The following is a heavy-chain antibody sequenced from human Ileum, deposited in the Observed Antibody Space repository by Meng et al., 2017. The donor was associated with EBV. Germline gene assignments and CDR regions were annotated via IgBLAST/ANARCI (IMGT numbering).Heavy chain of an antibody. CDR1: GYTFTSSS. D-gene: IGHD6-19*01. Sequence: VNLVHSGAELKKPGDSVKVSCQAAGYTFTSSSMNWVRHAPGQGLEWMGWININTGNPTYAQGFTGRFVFSLDTSVSTAYLQIDSLKADDTAVYYCARGNGWRFDYWGQGTLVTVSS. J-gene: IGHJ4*02. CDR3: ARGNGWRFDY. CDR2: ININTGNP. V-gene: IGHV7-4-1*01.